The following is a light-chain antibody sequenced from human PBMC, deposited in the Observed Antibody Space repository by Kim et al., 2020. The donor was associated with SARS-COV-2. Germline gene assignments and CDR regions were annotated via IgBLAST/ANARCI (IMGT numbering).Light chain of an antibody. J-gene: IGLJ2*01. CDR3: QTWGSGIGV. CDR2: LYSDGRH. Sequence: ASVKLTCILSTGQSNYAIAWLQQQPGKGPRYLMRLYSDGRHTKGDGIPDRFSGSTSGSEYSLTISSLQSEDEADYYCQTWGSGIGVFGGGTKVTVL. CDR1: TGQSNYA. V-gene: IGLV4-69*01.